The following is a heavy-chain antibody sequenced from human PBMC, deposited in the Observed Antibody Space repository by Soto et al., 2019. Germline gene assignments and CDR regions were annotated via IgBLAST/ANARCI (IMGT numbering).Heavy chain of an antibody. Sequence: QLVESGGGLVQPGGSLRLSCAASGFTFSDYPMNWVRQAPGKGLEWVSSIRTISSAIYFADSVRGRFTISRDNARNALYLQTTILRDEDTAVYYCARETPAFDSWGQGTLVTVSS. CDR2: IRTISSAI. CDR3: ARETPAFDS. V-gene: IGHV3-48*02. D-gene: IGHD2-15*01. J-gene: IGHJ4*02. CDR1: GFTFSDYP.